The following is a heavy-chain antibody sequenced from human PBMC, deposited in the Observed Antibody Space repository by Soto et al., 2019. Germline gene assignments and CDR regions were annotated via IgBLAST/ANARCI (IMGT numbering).Heavy chain of an antibody. CDR2: INHSGST. D-gene: IGHD2-2*01. CDR3: ARGCSSTSCNAGIDY. CDR1: GGSFSGYY. Sequence: QVQLQQWGAGLLKPSETLSLTCAVYGGSFSGYYWSWIRQPPGKGLEWIGEINHSGSTNYNPSLKSRVTISVDTSKNQFSLKLSSVTAADTAVYYCARGCSSTSCNAGIDYWGQGTLVTVSS. J-gene: IGHJ4*02. V-gene: IGHV4-34*01.